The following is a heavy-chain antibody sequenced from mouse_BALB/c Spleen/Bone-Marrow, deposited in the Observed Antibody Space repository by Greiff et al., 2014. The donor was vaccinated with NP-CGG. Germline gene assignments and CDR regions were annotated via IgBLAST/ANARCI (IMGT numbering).Heavy chain of an antibody. CDR3: ARITTATGAMDY. CDR2: IWADGST. D-gene: IGHD1-2*01. J-gene: IGHJ4*01. CDR1: GFSLTNYG. V-gene: IGHV2-9*02. Sequence: VQLVESGPGLVAPSRSLSITCTVSGFSLTNYGVYWVRQPPGKGLEWLGVIWADGSTNYNSALMSGLSISKDNSKSQVFFKMNSLQTDDTAMYYCARITTATGAMDYWGQGTSVTVSS.